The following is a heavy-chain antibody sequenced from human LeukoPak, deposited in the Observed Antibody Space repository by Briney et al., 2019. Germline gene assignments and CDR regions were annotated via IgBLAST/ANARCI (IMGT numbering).Heavy chain of an antibody. Sequence: KTGGSLRLSCAASGFTFSSYSMNWVRQAPGKGLEWVSSISSSSSYIYYADSVKGRFTISRDNAKNSLYLQMNSLRAEDTAVYYCARSALNYYGSGSYYPGGAFDIWGQGTMVTVSS. D-gene: IGHD3-10*01. V-gene: IGHV3-21*01. CDR2: ISSSSSYI. CDR1: GFTFSSYS. J-gene: IGHJ3*02. CDR3: ARSALNYYGSGSYYPGGAFDI.